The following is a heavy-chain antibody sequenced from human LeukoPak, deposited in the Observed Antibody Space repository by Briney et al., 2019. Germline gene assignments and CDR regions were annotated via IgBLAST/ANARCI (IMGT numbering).Heavy chain of an antibody. V-gene: IGHV3-15*01. J-gene: IGHJ4*02. CDR2: IKSKTDGGTT. CDR1: GFTFPNYA. Sequence: GGSLRLSCAASGFTFPNYAVSWVRQAPGKGLEWVGRIKSKTDGGTTDYAAPVKGRFTISRDDSKNTLYLQMNSLKTEDTAVYYCTTDVFSVYCSGGSCYNYWGQGTLVTVSS. CDR3: TTDVFSVYCSGGSCYNY. D-gene: IGHD2-15*01.